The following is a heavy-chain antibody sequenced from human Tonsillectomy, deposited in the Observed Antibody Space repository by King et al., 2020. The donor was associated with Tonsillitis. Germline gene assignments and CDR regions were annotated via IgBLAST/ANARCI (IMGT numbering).Heavy chain of an antibody. V-gene: IGHV3-30*02. CDR1: GFTFRSYG. Sequence: QLVQSGGGVVQPGGSLRLSCAASGFTFRSYGMHWVRQAPGKGLEWVAFIRNDDSNKYYVDAVKGRFTISRDNSKNTVYLQMNSLRAEDTAVYYCAKRDEYSYFGMEVWGQGTTVTASS. CDR2: IRNDDSNK. J-gene: IGHJ6*02. CDR3: AKRDEYSYFGMEV. D-gene: IGHD2/OR15-2a*01.